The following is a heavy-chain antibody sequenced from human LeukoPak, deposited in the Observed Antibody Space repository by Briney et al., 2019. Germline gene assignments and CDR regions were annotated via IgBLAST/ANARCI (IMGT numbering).Heavy chain of an antibody. CDR2: INPNSGGT. J-gene: IGHJ4*02. CDR3: ARDLIVVVPAAAFDY. Sequence: AASVKVSCKASGYTFTGYYMLWVRQAPGQGLEWMGWINPNSGGTNYAQKFQGRVTMTRDTSISTAYMELSRLRSDDTAVYYCARDLIVVVPAAAFDYWGQGTLVTVSS. CDR1: GYTFTGYY. D-gene: IGHD2-2*01. V-gene: IGHV1-2*02.